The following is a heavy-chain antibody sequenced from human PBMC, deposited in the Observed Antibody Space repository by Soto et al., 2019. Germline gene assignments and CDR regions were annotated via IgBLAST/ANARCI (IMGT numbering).Heavy chain of an antibody. Sequence: QVQLVESGGGVVQPGTSLRLSCAASGFSFSKYGIHWVRQAPGKGLEWVAVITYDGSNKYYLDSVKGRFTITRDNSRNTAFLQIDSLTAEDTGTYYCAKALSEWIPTYSFDSCGQGARVTVTS. V-gene: IGHV3-30*18. CDR3: AKALSEWIPTYSFDS. CDR2: ITYDGSNK. CDR1: GFSFSKYG. J-gene: IGHJ4*02. D-gene: IGHD3-3*01.